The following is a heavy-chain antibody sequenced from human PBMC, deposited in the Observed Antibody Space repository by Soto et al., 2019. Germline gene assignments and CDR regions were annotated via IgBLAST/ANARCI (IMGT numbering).Heavy chain of an antibody. CDR2: IYYSGST. CDR3: GAGTYYYYYMDV. D-gene: IGHD6-19*01. Sequence: PSETLSLTCTVSGGSISSSSYYWGWIRQPPGKGLEWIGSIYYSGSTYYNPSLKSRVTISVDTSKNQFSLKLSSVTAADTAVYYCGAGTYYYYYMDVWGKGTTVTVSS. CDR1: GGSISSSSYY. J-gene: IGHJ6*03. V-gene: IGHV4-39*01.